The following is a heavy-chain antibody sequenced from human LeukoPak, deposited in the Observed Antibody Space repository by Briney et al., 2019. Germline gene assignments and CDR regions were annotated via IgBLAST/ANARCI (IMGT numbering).Heavy chain of an antibody. J-gene: IGHJ5*02. CDR3: ARVGDSSGWYNWFDP. CDR2: MNPNSGNT. D-gene: IGHD6-19*01. Sequence: ASVKVSSKASGYTFSTYDINWVRHAPGQGLEWMGWMNPNSGNTGYAQKFQGRVTMTRNTSISTAYMELSSLRSEDTAVYYCARVGDSSGWYNWFDPWGQGTLVTVSS. V-gene: IGHV1-8*01. CDR1: GYTFSTYD.